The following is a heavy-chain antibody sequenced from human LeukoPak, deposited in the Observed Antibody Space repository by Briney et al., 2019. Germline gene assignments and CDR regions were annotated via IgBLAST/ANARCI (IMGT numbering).Heavy chain of an antibody. CDR3: ARALYDILTGTSHYYYGMDV. CDR1: GFTFSSFG. D-gene: IGHD3-9*01. J-gene: IGHJ6*02. V-gene: IGHV3-30*03. Sequence: GRSLRLSCAASGFTFSSFGMHWVRQPPGKGLEWVAVISYDGSNKYYADSVKGRFTISRDNSKNTLYLQMNSLRAEDTAVYYCARALYDILTGTSHYYYGMDVWGQGTTVTVSS. CDR2: ISYDGSNK.